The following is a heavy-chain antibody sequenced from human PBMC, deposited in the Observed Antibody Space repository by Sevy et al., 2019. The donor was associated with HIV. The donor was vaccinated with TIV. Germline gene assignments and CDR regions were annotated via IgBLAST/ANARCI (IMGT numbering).Heavy chain of an antibody. CDR3: FSGWYDHGAFDI. CDR1: GFTFSNAW. D-gene: IGHD6-19*01. Sequence: GGSLRLSCAASGFTFSNAWMSWVRQAPGKGLEWVGRIKSKTDGGTTDYAAPVKGRFTISRDDSKNTLYLQMNSLKTEDTAMYYCFSGWYDHGAFDIWGQGTMVTVSS. V-gene: IGHV3-15*01. J-gene: IGHJ3*02. CDR2: IKSKTDGGTT.